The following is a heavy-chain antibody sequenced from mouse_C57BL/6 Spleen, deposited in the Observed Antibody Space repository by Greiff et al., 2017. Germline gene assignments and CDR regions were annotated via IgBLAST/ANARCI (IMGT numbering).Heavy chain of an antibody. CDR3: ARSHYDYLAWFAY. D-gene: IGHD2-4*01. Sequence: EVHLVESGGGLVKPGGSLKLSCADSGFTFRDYGMHWVRQAPEKGLEWVAYISSGRSTIYYADKVKGRFTISRDNAKNTLFLQMTSLRSEDTAMYYCARSHYDYLAWFAYWGQGTLVTVSA. CDR1: GFTFRDYG. J-gene: IGHJ3*01. CDR2: ISSGRSTI. V-gene: IGHV5-17*01.